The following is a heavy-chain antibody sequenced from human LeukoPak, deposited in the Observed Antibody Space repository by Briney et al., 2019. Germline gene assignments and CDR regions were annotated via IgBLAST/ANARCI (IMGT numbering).Heavy chain of an antibody. CDR2: ISGSGGST. Sequence: GALRLSGAASGLTYGNYGMSWVRQAPGKGLEWVSAISGSGGSTYYADSVKGRSTISRDNSKNTLYLQVNRLRAEDTAVYYCAKNYDFAKWGQGALVTVSS. CDR3: AKNYDFAK. V-gene: IGHV3-23*01. J-gene: IGHJ4*02. D-gene: IGHD3-3*01. CDR1: GLTYGNYG.